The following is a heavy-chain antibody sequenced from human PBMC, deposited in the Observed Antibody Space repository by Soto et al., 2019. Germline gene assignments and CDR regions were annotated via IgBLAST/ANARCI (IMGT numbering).Heavy chain of an antibody. CDR3: ARPRNRGYSSSPPDAFDI. V-gene: IGHV5-51*01. CDR2: IYPGDSDT. J-gene: IGHJ3*02. CDR1: GYSFTSYW. Sequence: GDSLKISCKGSGYSFTSYWIGWVRQMPGKGLEWMGIIYPGDSDTRYSPSFQGQVTISADKSISTAYLQWSSLKASDTAMYYCARPRNRGYSSSPPDAFDIWGQGTMVTVSS. D-gene: IGHD6-6*01.